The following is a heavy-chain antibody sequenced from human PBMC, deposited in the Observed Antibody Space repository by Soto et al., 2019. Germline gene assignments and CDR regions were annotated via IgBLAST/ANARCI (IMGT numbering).Heavy chain of an antibody. V-gene: IGHV4-4*07. Sequence: QVLLQESGPGLVKPSETLSLTCTVSGGYISSLYWAWIRQPAGKGLEWIGRSFPSGDSNYNPSLQTRVSMSGNTSKNLCALTVTSVTGAGWAVYYCAIAFRFESDYECFAWLGFWGQGTLVCVSS. CDR3: AIAFRFESDYECFAWLGF. CDR2: SFPSGDS. CDR1: GGYISSLY. D-gene: IGHD3-22*01. J-gene: IGHJ4*02.